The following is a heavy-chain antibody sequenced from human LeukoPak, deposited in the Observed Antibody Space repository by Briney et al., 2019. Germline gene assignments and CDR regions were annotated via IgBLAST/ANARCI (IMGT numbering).Heavy chain of an antibody. CDR3: ARDGDGSSWYKAWFDP. D-gene: IGHD6-13*01. J-gene: IGHJ5*02. Sequence: PSETLSLTCTVSGGSISRYYWSWIRRPPGKGLEWIGRVYTSGSTNYNPSLKSRVTISVDTSKNQFSLKLSSVAAADTAVYYCARDGDGSSWYKAWFDPWGQGTLVTVSS. CDR2: VYTSGST. V-gene: IGHV4-4*08. CDR1: GGSISRYY.